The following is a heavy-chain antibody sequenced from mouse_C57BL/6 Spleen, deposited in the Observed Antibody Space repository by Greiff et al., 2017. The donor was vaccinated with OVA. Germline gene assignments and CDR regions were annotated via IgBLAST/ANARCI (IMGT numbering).Heavy chain of an antibody. D-gene: IGHD3-2*02. V-gene: IGHV1-7*01. CDR2: IYPSSGYT. CDR3: ASTAQATAY. Sequence: QVQLQQSGAELAKPGASVKLSCKASGYTFTSYWMHWVKQRPGQGLEWIGYIYPSSGYTKYNQKFKDKATLTADKSSSTAYRQLSSLTYEDSAVYYCASTAQATAYWGQGTLVTVSA. J-gene: IGHJ3*01. CDR1: GYTFTSYW.